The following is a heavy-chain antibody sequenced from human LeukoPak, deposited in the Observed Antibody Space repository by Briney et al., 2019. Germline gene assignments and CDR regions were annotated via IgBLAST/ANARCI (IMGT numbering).Heavy chain of an antibody. CDR3: ARGAPVLNAFDI. CDR1: GDSIRSGSYN. CDR2: IYYSGNT. Sequence: SETRSLTCTVSGDSIRSGSYNWGWIRQPPGKGLEWIGSIYYSGNTFYSPSLKSRVTISVDSSKNQFSLKLNFVTAADTAVYYCARGAPVLNAFDIWGLGTMVTVS. J-gene: IGHJ3*02. D-gene: IGHD1-26*01. V-gene: IGHV4-39*01.